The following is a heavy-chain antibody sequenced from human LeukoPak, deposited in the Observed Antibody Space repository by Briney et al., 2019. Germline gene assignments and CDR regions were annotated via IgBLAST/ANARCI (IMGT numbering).Heavy chain of an antibody. CDR1: GFTFSIYW. Sequence: GGSLRLSCAASGFTFSIYWMSWVRQAPGKGLEWVANVKQDGSEKFFVDSVKGRFTISRDNAKNSLYLQMNSLRAEDTAVYYCARGHYDVLAASYKWTPDYWGQGTLVTVSS. V-gene: IGHV3-7*01. J-gene: IGHJ4*02. CDR3: ARGHYDVLAASYKWTPDY. D-gene: IGHD3-9*01. CDR2: VKQDGSEK.